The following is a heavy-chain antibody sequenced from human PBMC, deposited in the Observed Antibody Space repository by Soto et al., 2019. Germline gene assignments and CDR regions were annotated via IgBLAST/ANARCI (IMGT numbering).Heavy chain of an antibody. D-gene: IGHD3-22*01. CDR3: ARTYDDSGPNSGGYGFDI. CDR1: GASISSYY. V-gene: IGHV4-59*01. J-gene: IGHJ3*02. CDR2: IYYSGST. Sequence: QVQLQESSPGLVKPSETLSLTCSVSGASISSYYWSWIRQPPGKGLEWLAYIYYSGSTSYNPSLKSRVSISLDTSMNQFSLKLSSVTAADTAVYYCARTYDDSGPNSGGYGFDIWGQGTMVTVSS.